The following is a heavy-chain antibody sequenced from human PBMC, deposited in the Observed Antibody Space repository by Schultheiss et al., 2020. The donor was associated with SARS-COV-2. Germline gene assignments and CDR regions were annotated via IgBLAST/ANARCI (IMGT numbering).Heavy chain of an antibody. CDR1: GFTFSSYG. CDR2: ISSSSSYI. J-gene: IGHJ3*02. V-gene: IGHV3-21*01. CDR3: ARGVRYSSGWYDAFDI. D-gene: IGHD6-19*01. Sequence: GGSLRLSCAASGFTFSSYGMHWVRQAPGKGLEWVSSISSSSSYIYYADSVKGRFTISRDNAKNSLYLQMNSLRAEDTAVYYCARGVRYSSGWYDAFDIWGQGTMVTVSS.